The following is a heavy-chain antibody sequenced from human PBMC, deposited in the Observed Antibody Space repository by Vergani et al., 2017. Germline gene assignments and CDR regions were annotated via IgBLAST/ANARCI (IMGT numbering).Heavy chain of an antibody. Sequence: EVQLVQSGAEVKKPGESLKISCKGSEYSFTSYWIGWVRQMPGKGLEWMGIIYPGDSDTRYSPSFQGQVTISADKSISTAYLQWSSLKASDTAMYYCARHLAGGIAVAGTTPYYYGMDVWGQGTTVTVSS. J-gene: IGHJ6*02. V-gene: IGHV5-51*01. D-gene: IGHD6-19*01. CDR1: EYSFTSYW. CDR2: IYPGDSDT. CDR3: ARHLAGGIAVAGTTPYYYGMDV.